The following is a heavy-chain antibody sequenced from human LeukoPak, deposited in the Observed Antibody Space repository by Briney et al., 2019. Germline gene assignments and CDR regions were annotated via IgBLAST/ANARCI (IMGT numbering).Heavy chain of an antibody. Sequence: SETLSLTCTVSGGSISSGDYYRSWIRQPPGKGLGWIGYIYYSGSTYYNPSLKSRVTISVDTSKNQFSLKLSSVTAADTAVYYCARDNGTSYFDYWGQGTLVTVSS. J-gene: IGHJ4*02. CDR2: IYYSGST. CDR3: ARDNGTSYFDY. D-gene: IGHD1-1*01. V-gene: IGHV4-30-4*01. CDR1: GGSISSGDYY.